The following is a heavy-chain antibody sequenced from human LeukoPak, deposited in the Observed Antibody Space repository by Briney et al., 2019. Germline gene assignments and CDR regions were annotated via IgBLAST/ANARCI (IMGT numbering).Heavy chain of an antibody. CDR1: GFTFSSYG. V-gene: IGHV3-23*01. CDR2: ISGSGGST. Sequence: PGGSLRLSCAASGFTFSSYGMSWVRQAPGKGLEWVSAISGSGGSTYYADSVKGRFTISRDNSKNTLYLQMNSLRAEDTAVYYCAKAKYHYHDSCGLDTWGQGTMVSVSS. D-gene: IGHD3-22*01. CDR3: AKAKYHYHDSCGLDT. J-gene: IGHJ3*01.